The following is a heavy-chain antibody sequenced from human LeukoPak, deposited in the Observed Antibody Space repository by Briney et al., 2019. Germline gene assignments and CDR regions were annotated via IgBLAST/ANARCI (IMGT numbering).Heavy chain of an antibody. CDR2: ISSGSSYI. V-gene: IGHV3-21*01. J-gene: IGHJ3*02. CDR1: GFTFSTYS. CDR3: ARVGTPQTGLFAFDI. Sequence: MAGRSLRLSCAASGFTFSTYSMNWVRRAPGKGLEWVSSISSGSSYIYYADSVKGRFTISRDNAKNSLHLQMNSLRAEDTAVYYCARVGTPQTGLFAFDIWGQGTMVTVSS. D-gene: IGHD3-10*01.